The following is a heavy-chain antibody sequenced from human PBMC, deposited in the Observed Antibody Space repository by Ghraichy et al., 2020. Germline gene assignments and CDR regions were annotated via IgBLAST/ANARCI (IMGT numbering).Heavy chain of an antibody. D-gene: IGHD4/OR15-4a*01. CDR1: GFTFSNYG. CDR3: AKHRTMTIRNYFDS. J-gene: IGHJ4*02. V-gene: IGHV3-23*01. Sequence: LSLTCAASGFTFSNYGLSWFRQPPGKVLDWVSASIFIGVPPESADSVKGRVAISRANSKSTLYLHMNSLRAEDTAVYYCAKHRTMTIRNYFDSWGRGTLLTVSS. CDR2: SIFIGVPP.